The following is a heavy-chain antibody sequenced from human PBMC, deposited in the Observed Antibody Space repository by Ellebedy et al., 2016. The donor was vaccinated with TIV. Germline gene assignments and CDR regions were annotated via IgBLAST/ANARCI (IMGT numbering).Heavy chain of an antibody. CDR3: ARTSTMVRGALDY. Sequence: SETLSLTXTVPDGSIRSYHWSWIRQSPGKGLEWIGYFHYSGTTNYNPSLKSRLSISVDTSKNQFSLNLSSVTAADTGVYYCARTSTMVRGALDYWGQGTLVNVSS. D-gene: IGHD3-10*01. V-gene: IGHV4-59*01. J-gene: IGHJ4*02. CDR2: FHYSGTT. CDR1: DGSIRSYH.